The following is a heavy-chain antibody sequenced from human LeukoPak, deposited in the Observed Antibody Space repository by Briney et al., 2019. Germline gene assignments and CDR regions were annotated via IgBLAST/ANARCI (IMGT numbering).Heavy chain of an antibody. V-gene: IGHV1-69*13. D-gene: IGHD2-15*01. J-gene: IGHJ6*03. CDR1: GGTFSSYA. Sequence: SVKVSCKASGGTFSSYAIGWVRQAPGQGLEWMGGIIPIFGTANYAQKFQGRVTITADESTSTAYMELSSLRSEDTAVYYCASTLIPRYCSGGSCYGYYYYMDVWGKGTTVTVSS. CDR2: IIPIFGTA. CDR3: ASTLIPRYCSGGSCYGYYYYMDV.